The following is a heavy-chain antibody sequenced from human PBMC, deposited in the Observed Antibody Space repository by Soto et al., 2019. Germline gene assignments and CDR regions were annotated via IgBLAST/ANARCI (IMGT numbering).Heavy chain of an antibody. CDR1: GFSLNTGGLG. CDR3: AHSLIGYYYDSSGSNWFDP. J-gene: IGHJ5*02. V-gene: IGHV2-5*02. D-gene: IGHD3-22*01. CDR2: IYWDDDK. Sequence: SGPTLVNPTQTLTLTCSVSGFSLNTGGLGVGWIRQPPGKALEWLALIYWDDDKRYSPSLKSRLTITKDTSKNQVVLTMTNMDPVDTATYYCAHSLIGYYYDSSGSNWFDPWGQGTLVTVSS.